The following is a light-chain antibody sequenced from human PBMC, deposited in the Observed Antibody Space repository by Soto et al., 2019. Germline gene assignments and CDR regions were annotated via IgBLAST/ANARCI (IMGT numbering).Light chain of an antibody. Sequence: IQLTQSPPSLSASVGDRVTITCRASQDIAIYLAWYQQKPGEAPKLLIHAASTLHGGVPSRFSGSGSGTEFTLTISSLQPDDFATYYCQHYNSYSEAFGQGTKVDIK. V-gene: IGKV1-9*01. CDR2: AAS. CDR3: QHYNSYSEA. CDR1: QDIAIY. J-gene: IGKJ1*01.